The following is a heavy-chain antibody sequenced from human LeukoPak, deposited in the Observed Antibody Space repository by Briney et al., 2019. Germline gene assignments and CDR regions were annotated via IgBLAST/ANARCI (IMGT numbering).Heavy chain of an antibody. D-gene: IGHD5-18*01. CDR1: GGSISSYY. V-gene: IGHV4-4*07. Sequence: PSETLSLTCTVSGGSISSYYWSWIRQPAGKGLEWIGRIYTSGSTNYNPSLKSRVTMSVDTSKNQFSLKLSSVTAADTAVYYCARAGKRGYSYGYVPWDWGQGTLVTVPS. CDR3: ARAGKRGYSYGYVPWD. J-gene: IGHJ1*01. CDR2: IYTSGST.